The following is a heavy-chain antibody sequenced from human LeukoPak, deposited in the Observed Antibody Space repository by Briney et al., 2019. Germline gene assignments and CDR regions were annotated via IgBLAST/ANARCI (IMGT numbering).Heavy chain of an antibody. J-gene: IGHJ6*02. CDR1: GYTFTSYA. CDR3: ARDGGARYFDWLPTYSYYYGMDV. D-gene: IGHD3-9*01. Sequence: ASVKVSCKASGYTFTSYAMNWVRQAPGQGLEWMGWINTNTGNPTYAQGFTGRFVFSLDTSVSTAYLQICSLKAEDTAVYYCARDGGARYFDWLPTYSYYYGMDVWGQVTTVTVSS. V-gene: IGHV7-4-1*01. CDR2: INTNTGNP.